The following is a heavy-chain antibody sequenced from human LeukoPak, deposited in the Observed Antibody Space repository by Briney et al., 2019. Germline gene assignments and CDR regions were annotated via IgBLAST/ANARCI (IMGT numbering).Heavy chain of an antibody. V-gene: IGHV3-33*01. Sequence: PGRSLRLSCAASGFIFSSYGMHWVRQAPGKGLEWVAVIWYDGNNKYYADSVKGRFTISRDNSRNTLHLQMNSLRAEDTAVYYCARDSFGSYYDFWSGSTYWGQGTLVTVSS. CDR3: ARDSFGSYYDFWSGSTY. CDR2: IWYDGNNK. J-gene: IGHJ4*02. D-gene: IGHD3-3*01. CDR1: GFIFSSYG.